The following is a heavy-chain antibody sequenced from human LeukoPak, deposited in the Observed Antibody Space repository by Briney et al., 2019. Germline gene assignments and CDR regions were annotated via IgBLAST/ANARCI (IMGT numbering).Heavy chain of an antibody. CDR2: INHSGST. CDR3: ARGDSSGYYYVSEVYYFDY. CDR1: GGSFNGYY. D-gene: IGHD3-22*01. V-gene: IGHV4-34*01. J-gene: IGHJ4*02. Sequence: PSETLSLTCAVYGGSFNGYYWTWIRQPPGKGLEWIGEINHSGSTNYNPSLKSRATISVDTSKNQFSLKLTSVTAADTAVYYCARGDSSGYYYVSEVYYFDYWGQGTLVTVSS.